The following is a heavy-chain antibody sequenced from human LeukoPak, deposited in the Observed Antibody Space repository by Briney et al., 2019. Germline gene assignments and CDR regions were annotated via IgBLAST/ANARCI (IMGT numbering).Heavy chain of an antibody. Sequence: SQTLSLTCTVSGGSISSGSYYWSWIRQPAGKGLEWIGRIYTSGSTNYNPSLKSRVTISVDTSKNQFSLKLSSVTAADTAVYYCARELTPYSRPFDCWGQGTLVTVSS. D-gene: IGHD2-15*01. V-gene: IGHV4-61*02. J-gene: IGHJ4*02. CDR3: ARELTPYSRPFDC. CDR1: GGSISSGSYY. CDR2: IYTSGST.